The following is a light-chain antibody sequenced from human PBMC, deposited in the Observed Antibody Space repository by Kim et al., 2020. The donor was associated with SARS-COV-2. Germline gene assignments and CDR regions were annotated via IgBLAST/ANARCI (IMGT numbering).Light chain of an antibody. CDR2: GKN. Sequence: SSELTQDPALSVALGQTVRITCQGDSLRSYYASWYQQKPGQAPVLVIYGKNNRPSGIPDRFSGSSSGNTASLTITGAQAEDEADYYCNSRDSSGNHWVFG. CDR1: SLRSYY. CDR3: NSRDSSGNHWV. V-gene: IGLV3-19*01. J-gene: IGLJ3*02.